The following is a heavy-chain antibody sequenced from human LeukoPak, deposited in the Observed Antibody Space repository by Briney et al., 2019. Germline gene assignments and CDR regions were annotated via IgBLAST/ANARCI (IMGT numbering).Heavy chain of an antibody. J-gene: IGHJ1*01. V-gene: IGHV3-23*01. CDR2: ISGGGTGT. Sequence: GGSLRLSCAATGFTLSKYAMSWIRQAPGKGLEWVSGISGGGTGTYYADSVKGRFTISRDNSKKTLYLQMNSLRAEDTAVYYCAKDRFCGSDCYPEYFHRWGQGTLVTVSS. CDR1: GFTLSKYA. D-gene: IGHD2-21*02. CDR3: AKDRFCGSDCYPEYFHR.